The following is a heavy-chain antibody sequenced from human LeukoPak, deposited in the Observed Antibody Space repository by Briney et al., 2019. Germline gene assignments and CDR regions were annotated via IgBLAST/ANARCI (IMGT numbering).Heavy chain of an antibody. CDR3: AKDREKSYSSSWYYFDY. D-gene: IGHD6-13*01. CDR1: GFTFSSYS. V-gene: IGHV3-48*01. J-gene: IGHJ4*02. Sequence: PGGSLRLSCAASGFTFSSYSMNWVRQAPGKGLEWVSYIDISSSTIYYADSVKGRFTISRDNSKNTLNLQMDSLRAEDTAVYYCAKDREKSYSSSWYYFDYWGQGTLVTVSS. CDR2: IDISSSTI.